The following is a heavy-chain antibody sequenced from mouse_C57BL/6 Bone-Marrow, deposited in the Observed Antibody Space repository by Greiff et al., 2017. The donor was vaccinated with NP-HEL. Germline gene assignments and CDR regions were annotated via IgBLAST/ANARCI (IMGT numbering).Heavy chain of an antibody. CDR3: ARGGYGSSFYWYFDV. Sequence: QVQLQQPGAELVKPGASVKLSCKASGYTFTSYWMPWVKQRPGQGLEWIGMIHPNSGSTNYNEKFKSKATLTVDKSSSTAYMQLSSLTSEDSAVYYCARGGYGSSFYWYFDVWGTGTTVTVSS. CDR1: GYTFTSYW. CDR2: IHPNSGST. D-gene: IGHD1-1*01. V-gene: IGHV1-64*01. J-gene: IGHJ1*03.